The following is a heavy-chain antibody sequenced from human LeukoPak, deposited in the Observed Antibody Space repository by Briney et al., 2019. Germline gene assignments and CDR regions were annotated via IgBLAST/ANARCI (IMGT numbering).Heavy chain of an antibody. CDR2: ISWDSHTV. D-gene: IGHD6-13*01. Sequence: GRSLRLSCAASGFTFDDYVMHWVRQAPGKGLEWVSGISWDSHTVVYGDSVKGRFTISRDNAKNSLFLQMNSLRPEDTASYFCAKGRGSSWYEAFDFWGHGTMVTVSS. CDR3: AKGRGSSWYEAFDF. CDR1: GFTFDDYV. V-gene: IGHV3-9*01. J-gene: IGHJ3*01.